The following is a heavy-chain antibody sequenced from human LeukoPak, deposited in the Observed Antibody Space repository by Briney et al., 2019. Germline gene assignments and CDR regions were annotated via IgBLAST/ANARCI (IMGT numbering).Heavy chain of an antibody. D-gene: IGHD3-10*02. V-gene: IGHV3-48*03. CDR2: ISNSGSYM. CDR1: GFTFSTYD. Sequence: GGSLRLSCVASGFTFSTYDMNWVRQAPGKGLEWVSYISNSGSYMYYADSVRGRFTISRDNAKNSLYLQMNSLRAEDTAVYYCAELGITMIGGVWGKGTTVTISS. CDR3: AELGITMIGGV. J-gene: IGHJ6*04.